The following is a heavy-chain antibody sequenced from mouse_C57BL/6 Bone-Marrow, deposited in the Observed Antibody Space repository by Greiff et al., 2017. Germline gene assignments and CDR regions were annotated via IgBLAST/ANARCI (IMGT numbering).Heavy chain of an antibody. CDR3: ARWGPVVAPYWYFDV. CDR2: IYPRSGNT. CDR1: GYTFTSYG. Sequence: QVQLKQSGAELARPGASVKLSCKASGYTFTSYGISWVKQRTGQGLEWIGEIYPRSGNTYYNEKFKGKATLTADKSSSTAYMELRSLTSEDSAVYFCARWGPVVAPYWYFDVWGTGTTVTVSS. V-gene: IGHV1-81*01. D-gene: IGHD1-1*01. J-gene: IGHJ1*03.